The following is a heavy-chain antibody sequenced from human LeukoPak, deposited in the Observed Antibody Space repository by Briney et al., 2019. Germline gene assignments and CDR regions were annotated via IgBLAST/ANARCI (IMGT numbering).Heavy chain of an antibody. CDR3: ARVTTYYYGSGSN. V-gene: IGHV3-21*01. Sequence: GGSLRLSCAASGFTFSSYSMNWVRQAPGKGLEWVSSISSSSSYIYYADSVKGRFTISRDNAKNSLYLQMNSLRAEDTAAYYCARVTTYYYGSGSNWGQGTLVTVSS. CDR2: ISSSSSYI. D-gene: IGHD3-10*01. CDR1: GFTFSSYS. J-gene: IGHJ4*02.